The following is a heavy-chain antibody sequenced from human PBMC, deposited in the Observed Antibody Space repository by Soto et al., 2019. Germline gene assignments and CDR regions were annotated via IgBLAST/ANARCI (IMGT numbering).Heavy chain of an antibody. D-gene: IGHD6-25*01. CDR1: GGTFSSYA. V-gene: IGHV1-69*13. CDR3: ATTLRIRGPGYYFDY. J-gene: IGHJ4*02. Sequence: GPQLKVSCKASGGTFSSYAISWVRQAPGQGLEWMGGIIPIFGTANYAQKFQGRVTITADESTSTAYMELSSLRSEDTAVYYCATTLRIRGPGYYFDYWGQGTLVTVSS. CDR2: IIPIFGTA.